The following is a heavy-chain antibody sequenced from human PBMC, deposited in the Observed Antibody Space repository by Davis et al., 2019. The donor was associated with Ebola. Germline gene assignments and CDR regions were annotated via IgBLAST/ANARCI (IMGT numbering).Heavy chain of an antibody. CDR1: GYTFTNYG. CDR2: ISAYNGNT. Sequence: AASVKVSCKASGYTFTNYGISWVRQAPGQGLEWMGWISAYNGNTNYAQKLQGRVTMTTDTSTSTAYMELRSLRSDDSAVYYCARDSGIVEYYGMAVWGQGTTVTVSS. J-gene: IGHJ6*02. CDR3: ARDSGIVEYYGMAV. D-gene: IGHD1-26*01. V-gene: IGHV1-18*04.